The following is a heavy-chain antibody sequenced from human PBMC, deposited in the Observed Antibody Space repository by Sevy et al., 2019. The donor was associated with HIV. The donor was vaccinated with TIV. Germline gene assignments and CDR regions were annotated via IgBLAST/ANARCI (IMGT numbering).Heavy chain of an antibody. CDR1: EFTFSRYC. CDR2: IRQDGSDK. CDR3: ARFRAGTFDYWGQGAGTFDY. J-gene: IGHJ4*02. V-gene: IGHV3-7*03. Sequence: GGSLTLSCTASEFTFSRYCMSWIRRAPGKGLEWVATIRQDGSDKYYVDSVKGRFTISRDNAENSLYLQMNSVRAGDTAVYYCARFRAGTFDYWGQGAGTFDYWGQGALVTVSS. D-gene: IGHD3-9*01.